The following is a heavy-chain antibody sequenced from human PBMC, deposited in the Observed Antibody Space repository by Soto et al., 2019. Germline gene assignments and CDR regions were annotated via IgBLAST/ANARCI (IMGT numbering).Heavy chain of an antibody. D-gene: IGHD5-18*01. CDR1: GYTLTELS. J-gene: IGHJ4*02. V-gene: IGHV1-24*01. CDR3: ATGYSYGSDFAY. Sequence: ASVKVSCKVSGYTLTELSMHLVRQAPGKGLEWMGGFDPEDGETIYAQKFQGRVTMTEDTSTDTAYMELSSLRSEDTAVYYCATGYSYGSDFAYWVQGTLVTVSS. CDR2: FDPEDGET.